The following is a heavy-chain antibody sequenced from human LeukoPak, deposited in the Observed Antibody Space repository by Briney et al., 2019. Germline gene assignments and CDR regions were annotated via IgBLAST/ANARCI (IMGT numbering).Heavy chain of an antibody. J-gene: IGHJ6*03. V-gene: IGHV3-33*01. Sequence: PGGSLRLSCVASGFTLSSYGMHWVRQAPGKGLEWVAVLWYDGSNKKYRDSAKGRFTISSDDSRNTLYLQMDSLRAEDTGVYYCARVAEAYFYYMDVWGEGTTVTVSS. CDR1: GFTLSSYG. CDR2: LWYDGSNK. CDR3: ARVAEAYFYYMDV.